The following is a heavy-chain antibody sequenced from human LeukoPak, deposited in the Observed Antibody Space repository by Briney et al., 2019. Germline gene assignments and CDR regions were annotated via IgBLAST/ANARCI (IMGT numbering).Heavy chain of an antibody. Sequence: SVKVSCKASGGTFSSYAISWVRQAPGQGLEWMGGIIPIFGTANYAQKFQGRVTITADESTSTAYMELSSLRSEDTAVYYCARVRLRELLYYYYMYVWGKGTTVTVSS. CDR3: ARVRLRELLYYYYMYV. CDR1: GGTFSSYA. D-gene: IGHD1-26*01. V-gene: IGHV1-69*01. CDR2: IIPIFGTA. J-gene: IGHJ6*03.